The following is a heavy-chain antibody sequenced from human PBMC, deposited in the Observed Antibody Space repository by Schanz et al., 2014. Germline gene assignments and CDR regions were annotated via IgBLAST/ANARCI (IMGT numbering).Heavy chain of an antibody. CDR3: ARDLTVDTGYVVHYYYYGMDV. J-gene: IGHJ6*02. CDR2: INLSGGST. V-gene: IGHV1-46*01. D-gene: IGHD5-12*01. Sequence: QVQLVQSGGEMKKPGASVKVSCKASGYTFTSYSMHWVRQAPGQGLEWMGIINLSGGSTNNAQKFQGRLTMTRDTSTSTVYMELSSLRSEDTAVYYCARDLTVDTGYVVHYYYYGMDVWGQGTTVTVSS. CDR1: GYTFTSYS.